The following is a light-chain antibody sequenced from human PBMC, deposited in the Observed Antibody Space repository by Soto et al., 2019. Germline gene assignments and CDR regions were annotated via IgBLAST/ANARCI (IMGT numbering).Light chain of an antibody. CDR3: QQRNIWPPVT. Sequence: DIVLTQSPGTLSLSPGEKATLSCRASQSVTSNYLAWYQQTPGQAPRLLINGASSRATGIPDRFSGSGSGTDFTLTISSLEPEDSAIYYCQQRNIWPPVTFGQGTRLEIK. J-gene: IGKJ5*01. CDR2: GAS. V-gene: IGKV3D-20*02. CDR1: QSVTSNY.